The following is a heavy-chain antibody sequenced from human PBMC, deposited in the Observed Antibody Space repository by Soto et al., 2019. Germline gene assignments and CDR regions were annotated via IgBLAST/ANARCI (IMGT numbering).Heavy chain of an antibody. CDR3: ATGGDTAKDGY. J-gene: IGHJ4*02. CDR1: GFTVTDNH. V-gene: IGHV3-53*01. D-gene: IGHD5-18*01. Sequence: PGGSLRRSCAGSGFTVTDNHMTWVRQAPGRGPEWVSTIYYNGNTFHADSVWGRFTISRDTSKNMLFLQMNSLRAEDTAVYYCATGGDTAKDGYWGQGTLVTVSS. CDR2: IYYNGNT.